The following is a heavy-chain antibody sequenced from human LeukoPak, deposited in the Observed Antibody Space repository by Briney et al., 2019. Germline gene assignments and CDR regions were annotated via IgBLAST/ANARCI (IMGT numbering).Heavy chain of an antibody. D-gene: IGHD3-10*01. CDR3: AKDGRFRGVSDLDY. CDR1: GFTFSSYA. Sequence: GGSLRLSCAASGFTFSSYAMSWVRQAPGKGLEWVSAISGSGGSTYYADSVKGRFTISRDNSKNTLYLQMNSLRAEDTAVYYCAKDGRFRGVSDLDYWGQGTLVTVSS. J-gene: IGHJ4*02. V-gene: IGHV3-23*01. CDR2: ISGSGGST.